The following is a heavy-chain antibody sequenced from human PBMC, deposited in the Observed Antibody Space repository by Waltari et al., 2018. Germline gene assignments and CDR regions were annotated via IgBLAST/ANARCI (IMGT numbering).Heavy chain of an antibody. CDR1: GYILSEYL. CDR3: VRETMSRGPPSGSFSI. V-gene: IGHV1-2*06. D-gene: IGHD1-26*01. J-gene: IGHJ3*02. Sequence: QVQLIPSGAEVKKPGASVTVSCKASGYILSEYLIHWLRRARGERLEWMGRTDPTGGGTDFAQKFQCRVTMTTDMSITTVYMELRSLTADDTAVYYCVRETMSRGPPSGSFSIWGQGTMVTVSA. CDR2: TDPTGGGT.